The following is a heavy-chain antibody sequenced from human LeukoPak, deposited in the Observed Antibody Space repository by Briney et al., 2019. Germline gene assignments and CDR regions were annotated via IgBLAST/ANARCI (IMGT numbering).Heavy chain of an antibody. Sequence: PGRSLRLACAASGFSFSNYGMNWVRQAERKGLEWVSIITSGVGITYYADSVKGRFTISRDNSKNTLYLQMNSLRAEDTAVYYCAKGDYYDFDYWGQGTLVTVSS. J-gene: IGHJ4*02. D-gene: IGHD3-10*01. CDR2: ITSGVGIT. V-gene: IGHV3-23*01. CDR3: AKGDYYDFDY. CDR1: GFSFSNYG.